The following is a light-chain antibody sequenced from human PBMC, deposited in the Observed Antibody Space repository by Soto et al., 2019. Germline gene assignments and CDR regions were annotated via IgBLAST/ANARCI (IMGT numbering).Light chain of an antibody. CDR2: ETD. V-gene: IGLV1-51*02. CDR1: SSNIGNNY. Sequence: QSVLRQPPSVSAAPGQKVTISCSGSSSNIGNNYVSWYQQLPGTAPKLLIYETDRRPSGIPDRFSGSKSGTSATLGITGLQTGDEAHYYCGTWDSSLSAWVFGGGTKLTVL. J-gene: IGLJ3*02. CDR3: GTWDSSLSAWV.